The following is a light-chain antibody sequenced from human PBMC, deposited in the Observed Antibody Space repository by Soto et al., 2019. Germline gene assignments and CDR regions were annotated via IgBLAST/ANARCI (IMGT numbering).Light chain of an antibody. CDR2: DVS. CDR3: SSYTSSSTPQVV. J-gene: IGLJ2*01. Sequence: QSALTQPASVSGSPGQSITISCTGTSSDVGGYNYVSWYQQHPGKAPKLMIYDVSNRPSGVSNRFSGSKSGNTASLTISGLHAEDEADYYCSSYTSSSTPQVVFGGGTKLTVL. CDR1: SSDVGGYNY. V-gene: IGLV2-14*01.